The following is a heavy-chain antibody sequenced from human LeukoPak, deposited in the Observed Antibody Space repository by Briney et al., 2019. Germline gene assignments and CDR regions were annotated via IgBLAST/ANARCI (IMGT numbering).Heavy chain of an antibody. CDR3: AKDRSIAAGGTVSEIDN. J-gene: IGHJ4*02. D-gene: IGHD6-13*01. Sequence: GGSLRLSCAASGFXFSGFGIHWVRQTPGKGLEWVAVISYDESNKYYADSVKGRFTISRDNSKNTVFLQMNSLRAEDTAVYYCAKDRSIAAGGTVSEIDNWGQGTLVTASS. V-gene: IGHV3-30*18. CDR1: GFXFSGFG. CDR2: ISYDESNK.